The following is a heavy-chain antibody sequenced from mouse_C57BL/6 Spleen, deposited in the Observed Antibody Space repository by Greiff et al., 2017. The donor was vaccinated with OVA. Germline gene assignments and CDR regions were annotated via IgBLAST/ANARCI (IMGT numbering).Heavy chain of an antibody. Sequence: VQLKESGPGMVKPSQSLSLTCTVTGYSITSGYDWHWIRHFPGNKLEWMGYISYSGSTNYNPSLKSRISITHDTSKNHFFLKLNSVTTEDTATYYCARGGYDEGYAMDYWGQGTSVTVSS. J-gene: IGHJ4*01. V-gene: IGHV3-1*01. CDR2: ISYSGST. CDR1: GYSITSGYD. CDR3: ARGGYDEGYAMDY. D-gene: IGHD2-2*01.